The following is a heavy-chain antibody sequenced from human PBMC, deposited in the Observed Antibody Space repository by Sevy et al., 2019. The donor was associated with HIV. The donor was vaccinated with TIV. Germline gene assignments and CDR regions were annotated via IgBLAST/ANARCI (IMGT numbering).Heavy chain of an antibody. J-gene: IGHJ6*03. CDR3: AKDGSPMVGGVPYYMDI. CDR1: GFTFSSYA. V-gene: IGHV3-23*01. Sequence: GGSLRLSCAASGFTFSSYAMSWVRQAPGKGLEWVSAISGSGGTTYYADSVKGRFTISRGNSKNTLYLQVNSLRADDTAVSYCAKDGSPMVGGVPYYMDIWGKGTTVTVSS. D-gene: IGHD3-10*01. CDR2: ISGSGGTT.